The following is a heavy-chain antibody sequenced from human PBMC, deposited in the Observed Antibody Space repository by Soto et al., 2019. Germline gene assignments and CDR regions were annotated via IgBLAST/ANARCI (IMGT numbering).Heavy chain of an antibody. CDR1: GFTFSRYG. CDR3: AKDLWLHGWADS. J-gene: IGHJ4*02. V-gene: IGHV3-30*18. Sequence: GGSLRLSCAASGFTFSRYGMHWVRQAPGKGLEWVALISYDEINKKYADSVKGRFTISRDNSKNTLYLQMNSLRADDTAVYYCAKDLWLHGWADSWGQGTLVTVSS. D-gene: IGHD3-10*01. CDR2: ISYDEINK.